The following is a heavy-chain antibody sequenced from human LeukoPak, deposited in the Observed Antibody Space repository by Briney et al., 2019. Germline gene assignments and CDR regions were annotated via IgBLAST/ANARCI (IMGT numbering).Heavy chain of an antibody. CDR3: AHSYSSGWYRDY. D-gene: IGHD6-19*01. J-gene: IGHJ4*02. Sequence: SGPTLVKPTQTLTLTCTFSGFSLSTSGVGVGCIRQPPGKALEWLSLIYWYDDKRYSPSMQSRRTFTKDISKKPVVLRLTNMDPVDTATYYCAHSYSSGWYRDYWGEGTLVTVSS. CDR1: GFSLSTSGVG. CDR2: IYWYDDK. V-gene: IGHV2-5*01.